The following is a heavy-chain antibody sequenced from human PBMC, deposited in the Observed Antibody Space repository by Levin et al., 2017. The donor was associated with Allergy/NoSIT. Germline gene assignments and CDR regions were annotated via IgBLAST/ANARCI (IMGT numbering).Heavy chain of an antibody. CDR3: ARGAGVDCSRSSCYAYYYGMDV. CDR1: AFIFSDHY. J-gene: IGHJ6*02. D-gene: IGHD2-2*01. CDR2: IRNKANSYTT. V-gene: IGHV3-72*01. Sequence: SCGASAFIFSDHYMDWVRQAPGKGLEWVGRIRNKANSYTTEYAASVKGRFTISRDDSKYSLYLQMNSLKTEDTAVYYCARGAGVDCSRSSCYAYYYGMDVWGQGTTVTVSS.